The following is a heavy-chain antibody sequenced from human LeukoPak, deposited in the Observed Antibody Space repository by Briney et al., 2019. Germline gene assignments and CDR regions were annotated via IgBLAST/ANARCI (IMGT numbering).Heavy chain of an antibody. Sequence: SETLSLTCSVSGDSISRYYWSWIRPPPRKGPEWVGYIYNSGNTNYNAFLKSRVTISVDTSKNQLSLKLSSVTAADTAMYYCARQDWVYCGGDCYLGYFDYWGQGTLVTVSS. V-gene: IGHV4-59*08. CDR1: GDSISRYY. J-gene: IGHJ4*02. CDR3: ARQDWVYCGGDCYLGYFDY. CDR2: IYNSGNT. D-gene: IGHD2-21*02.